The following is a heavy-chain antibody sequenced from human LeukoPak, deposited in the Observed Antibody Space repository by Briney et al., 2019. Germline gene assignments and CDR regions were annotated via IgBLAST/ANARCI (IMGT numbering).Heavy chain of an antibody. J-gene: IGHJ4*02. CDR3: ARDKPMLRGHDY. V-gene: IGHV4-4*07. CDR2: IYTSGST. Sequence: PSETLSLTCAVYGGSFSSYYWSWIRQPAGKGLEWIGRIYTSGSTNYNPSLKSRVTMSVDTSKNQFSLKLSSVTAADTAVYYCARDKPMLRGHDYWGQGTLVTVSS. D-gene: IGHD3-10*01. CDR1: GGSFSSYY.